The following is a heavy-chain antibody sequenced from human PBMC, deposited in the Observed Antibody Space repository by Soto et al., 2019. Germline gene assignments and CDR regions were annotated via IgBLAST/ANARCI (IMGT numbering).Heavy chain of an antibody. CDR2: INPSNTYT. J-gene: IGHJ6*02. Sequence: PGGTLRLSCAASGCTFSDHYMSWIRQAPGKGLEFISYINPSNTYTHYVDSVKGRFTISRDNAENSLYLQMNGLRPEDTALYYCATGHHSKDVWGQGATVTVSS. CDR3: ATGHHSKDV. V-gene: IGHV3-11*06. CDR1: GCTFSDHY.